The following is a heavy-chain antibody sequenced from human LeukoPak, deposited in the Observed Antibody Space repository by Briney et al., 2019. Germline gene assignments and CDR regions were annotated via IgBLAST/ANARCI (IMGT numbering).Heavy chain of an antibody. CDR3: AISMAGRLAPSDLTGDY. V-gene: IGHV3-7*05. D-gene: IGHD6-6*01. CDR1: GFTFGDYV. CDR2: INEDGSGK. J-gene: IGHJ4*02. Sequence: GGSLRLSCTASGFTFGDYVMSWVRQAPGKGLEWLANINEDGSGKYYVDSVKGRFTMSRDNAKNSLYLQMNSLRAEDTAVYYCAISMAGRLAPSDLTGDYWGQGTLVTVSS.